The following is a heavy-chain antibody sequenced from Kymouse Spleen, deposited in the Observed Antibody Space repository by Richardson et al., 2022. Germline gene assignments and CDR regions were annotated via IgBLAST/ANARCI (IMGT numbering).Heavy chain of an antibody. CDR2: IWYDGSNK. D-gene: IGHD3-10*01. CDR3: AREGIFLLLWFGDQGLLLLLRYGR. CDR1: GFTFSSYG. V-gene: IGHV3-33*01. J-gene: IGHJ6*02. Sequence: QVQLVESGGGVVQPGRSLRLSCAASGFTFSSYGMHWVRQAPGKGLEWVAVIWYDGSNKYYADSVKGRFTISRDNSKNTLYLQMNSLRAEDTAVYYCAREGIFLLLWFGDQGLLLLLRYGRLGPRDHGHRLL.